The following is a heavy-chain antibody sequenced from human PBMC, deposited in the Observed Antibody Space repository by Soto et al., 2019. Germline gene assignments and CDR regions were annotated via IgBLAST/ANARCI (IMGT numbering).Heavy chain of an antibody. D-gene: IGHD6-13*01. Sequence: GASVKVSCTVSGDTLTELSMHWVRHAPGKGLEWMGGFDPEDGETIYAQKFQGRVTMTEDTSTDTAYMELSSLRSEDTAVYYCATFEQQLDPQGGYRWFDPWGQGTLVTVSS. J-gene: IGHJ5*02. CDR3: ATFEQQLDPQGGYRWFDP. V-gene: IGHV1-24*01. CDR1: GDTLTELS. CDR2: FDPEDGET.